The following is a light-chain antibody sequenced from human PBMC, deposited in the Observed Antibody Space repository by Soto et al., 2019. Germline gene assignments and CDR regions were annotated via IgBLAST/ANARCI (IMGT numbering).Light chain of an antibody. Sequence: ALGMTQSPSLFFVSTGDRVTIPCRASQGFSSYLAWYQQKPGKSPKLLIYAASSLQSGVPARFSGSGSGTDFTLTISRLRSEDFATYYCQQYYSYPFTFVQGTLLEIK. V-gene: IGKV1-8*01. J-gene: IGKJ5*01. CDR1: QGFSSY. CDR2: AAS. CDR3: QQYYSYPFT.